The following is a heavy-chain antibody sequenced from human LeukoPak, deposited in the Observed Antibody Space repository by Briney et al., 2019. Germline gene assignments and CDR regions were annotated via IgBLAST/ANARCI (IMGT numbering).Heavy chain of an antibody. J-gene: IGHJ4*02. D-gene: IGHD3-10*01. CDR2: ISYDGSNK. CDR1: GFTFSRYA. CDR3: ARGPNGSGSPYYFDY. V-gene: IGHV3-30*04. Sequence: GGSLRLSCAASGFTFSRYAMHWVRPAPGKGLEWVAVISYDGSNKYYADSVKGRFTISRDNSKNTLYLQMNSLRAEDTAVYYCARGPNGSGSPYYFDYWGQGTLVTVSS.